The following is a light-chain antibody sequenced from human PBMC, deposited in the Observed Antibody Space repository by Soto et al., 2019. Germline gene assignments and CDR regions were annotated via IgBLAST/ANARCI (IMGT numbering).Light chain of an antibody. CDR3: GTWDSSLSAVV. CDR2: DNN. CDR1: SSNIGNNY. Sequence: QSVLTQPPSVSAASGQKVTISCSGSSSNIGNNYVSWYQHLPGTAPKLLIYDNNKRPSGIPDRFSGSKSGTSATLGITGLKTGDEADYYCGTWDSSLSAVVFGGGTKVTVL. V-gene: IGLV1-51*01. J-gene: IGLJ2*01.